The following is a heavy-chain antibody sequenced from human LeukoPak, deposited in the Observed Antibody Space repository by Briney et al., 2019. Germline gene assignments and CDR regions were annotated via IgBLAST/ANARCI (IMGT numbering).Heavy chain of an antibody. D-gene: IGHD5-12*01. J-gene: IGHJ3*02. V-gene: IGHV4-39*01. CDR1: GASISSSSYY. CDR3: ARHSRSGYGDYESAFDI. Sequence: SETLSLTCTVSGASISSSSYYWGWIRQPPGKGLEWIGTIFYSGTTYHNPSLKSRVTISVDASKNQFSLKLTSVTAADTAVYYCARHSRSGYGDYESAFDIWGQGAMVTVSS. CDR2: IFYSGTT.